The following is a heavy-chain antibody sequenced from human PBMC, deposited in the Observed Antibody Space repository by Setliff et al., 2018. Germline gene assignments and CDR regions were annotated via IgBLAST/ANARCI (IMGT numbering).Heavy chain of an antibody. CDR2: IISSGSHI. J-gene: IGHJ6*02. CDR1: GFTFSRYS. CDR3: TRDYGFCSGGSCSYYGMDV. D-gene: IGHD2-15*01. V-gene: IGHV3-21*01. Sequence: GGSLRLSCAASGFTFSRYSMNWVRQAPGKGLEWVSSIISSGSHIYYADSVKGRFTSSRDNAKNSLYLQMNSLRADDTAVYYCTRDYGFCSGGSCSYYGMDVWGQGTTVTVSS.